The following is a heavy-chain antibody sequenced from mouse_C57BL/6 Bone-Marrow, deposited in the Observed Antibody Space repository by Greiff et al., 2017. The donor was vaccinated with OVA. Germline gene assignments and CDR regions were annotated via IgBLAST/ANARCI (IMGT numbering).Heavy chain of an antibody. D-gene: IGHD2-4*01. CDR3: AGGGDYDGFAY. CDR1: GFPITSGYY. CDR2: ITHSGET. J-gene: IGHJ3*01. V-gene: IGHV12-3*01. Sequence: QVQLKESGPGLVKPSQSLFLTCSITGFPITSGYYWIWIRQSPGKPLEWMGYITHSGETFYNPSLQSPISITRETSKNQFFLQLNSVTTEDTAMYYCAGGGDYDGFAYWGQGTLVTVSA.